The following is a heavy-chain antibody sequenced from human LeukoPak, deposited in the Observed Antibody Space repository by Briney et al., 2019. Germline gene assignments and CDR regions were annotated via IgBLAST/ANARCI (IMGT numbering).Heavy chain of an antibody. CDR1: GFTFSDYY. V-gene: IGHV3-11*01. Sequence: GGSLRLSCAASGFTFSDYYMSWIRQAPGKGLEWVSYISSSGSTIYYADSVKGRFTISRDDAKNSLYLQMNSLRAEDTAVYYCYYDFWSGYQNWGQGTLVTVSS. CDR3: YYDFWSGYQN. J-gene: IGHJ4*02. CDR2: ISSSGSTI. D-gene: IGHD3-3*01.